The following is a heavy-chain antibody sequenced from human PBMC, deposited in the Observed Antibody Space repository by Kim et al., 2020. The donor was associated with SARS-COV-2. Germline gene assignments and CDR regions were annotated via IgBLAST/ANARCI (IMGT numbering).Heavy chain of an antibody. V-gene: IGHV4-39*01. CDR2: IFYTGST. Sequence: SETLSLTCTVSGGSISSSSYYWGWIRQPPGKGLEWIGSIFYTGSTYYNPSLKSRVTISVDTSKNQFSLKLSSVTAADTAVYYCARLYDYSNSWPGDYWGRGTRVTVSS. CDR1: GGSISSSSYY. D-gene: IGHD6-13*01. CDR3: ARLYDYSNSWPGDY. J-gene: IGHJ4*02.